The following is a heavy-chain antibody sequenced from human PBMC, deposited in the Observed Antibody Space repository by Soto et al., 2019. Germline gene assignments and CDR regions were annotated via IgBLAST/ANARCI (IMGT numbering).Heavy chain of an antibody. CDR1: GGSISSSNW. Sequence: PSETLSLTCAVSGGSISSSNWWSWVRQPPGKGLEWIGEIYHSGSTNYNPSLKSRVTISVDKSKNQFSLKLSSVTAADTAVYYCARPPGYISDWVDYWGQGTLVTVSS. V-gene: IGHV4-4*02. CDR3: ARPPGYISDWVDY. D-gene: IGHD2-21*02. J-gene: IGHJ4*02. CDR2: IYHSGST.